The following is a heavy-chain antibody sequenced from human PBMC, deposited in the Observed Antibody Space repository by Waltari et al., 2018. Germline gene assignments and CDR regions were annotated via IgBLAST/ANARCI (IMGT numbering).Heavy chain of an antibody. J-gene: IGHJ3*02. CDR3: ARHSSYDSSGDAFDI. Sequence: EVQLLESGGGLVQPGGSLRLSCAASGFTFSSYAMSWVRQAPGKGLEWVSAISGSGGSTYDADAVKGRFTISRDNSKNTLYLQMNSLRAEDTAVYYCARHSSYDSSGDAFDIWGQGTMVTVSS. CDR2: ISGSGGST. D-gene: IGHD3-22*01. CDR1: GFTFSSYA. V-gene: IGHV3-23*01.